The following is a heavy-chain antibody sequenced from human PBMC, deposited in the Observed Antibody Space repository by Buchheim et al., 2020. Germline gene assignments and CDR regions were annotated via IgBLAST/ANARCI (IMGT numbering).Heavy chain of an antibody. V-gene: IGHV1-8*01. Sequence: QVQLVQSGAEVKKPGASVKVSCKASGYTFTSYDINWVRQATGQGLEWMGWMNPNSGNTGYAQKFQGRVTMTRNTSISTAYMGGSSLRSEDTAVFYGAREGRGFGELLLYGMDVWGQGTT. CDR3: AREGRGFGELLLYGMDV. CDR2: MNPNSGNT. D-gene: IGHD3-10*01. CDR1: GYTFTSYD. J-gene: IGHJ6*02.